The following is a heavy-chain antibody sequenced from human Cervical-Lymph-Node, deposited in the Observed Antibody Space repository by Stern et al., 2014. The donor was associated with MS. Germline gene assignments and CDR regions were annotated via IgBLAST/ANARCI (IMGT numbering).Heavy chain of an antibody. Sequence: QVQLVQSGSEVRKPGASVKVSCQASGYTFINYDIFWVRQATGPGLEWMGWMTPNNANTGNAQKFQGRVTMTRTTAISTAYMERSSLRSDDTAVYYCVRGGFSYGYGLDAWGQGTAVIVSS. CDR2: MTPNNANT. J-gene: IGHJ6*02. CDR1: GYTFINYD. D-gene: IGHD5-18*01. V-gene: IGHV1-8*01. CDR3: VRGGFSYGYGLDA.